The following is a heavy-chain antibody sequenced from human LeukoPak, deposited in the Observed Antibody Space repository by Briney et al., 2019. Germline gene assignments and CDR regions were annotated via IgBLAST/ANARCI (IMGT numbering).Heavy chain of an antibody. CDR2: ISSRNTYI. V-gene: IGHV3-21*01. J-gene: IGHJ4*02. CDR3: ARGMYCSTTSCYLPDF. D-gene: IGHD2-2*01. Sequence: GGSLRLSCAASGFTFSRFTMNWVRQAPGKGLEGVSSISSRNTYIYYADSVKGRFTISRDNGKNSFYLQIHSLRAEDTAVYYCARGMYCSTTSCYLPDFWGQGTLVTVSS. CDR1: GFTFSRFT.